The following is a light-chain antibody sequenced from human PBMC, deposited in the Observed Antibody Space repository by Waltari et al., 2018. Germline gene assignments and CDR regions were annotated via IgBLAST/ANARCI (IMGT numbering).Light chain of an antibody. CDR3: RSYTSSSTWV. CDR2: EVN. CDR1: SSDVGSYNR. J-gene: IGLJ3*02. V-gene: IGLV2-18*02. Sequence: QSALTQPPSVSGSPGQSVIIPCTGTSSDVGSYNRVSWYQQPPGTAPKLMIYEVNNRPSGVPDRCSGSKSGNTASLTISGLQAEDEADYYCRSYTSSSTWVFGGGTKLTVL.